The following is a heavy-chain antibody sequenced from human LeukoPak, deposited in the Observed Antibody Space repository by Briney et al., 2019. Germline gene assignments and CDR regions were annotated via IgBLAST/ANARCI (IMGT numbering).Heavy chain of an antibody. CDR1: GYTFTSYD. J-gene: IGHJ6*02. CDR2: INPSGGST. V-gene: IGHV1-46*01. D-gene: IGHD2-2*01. CDR3: ASYQRLEEGPPYYYYGMDV. Sequence: ASVKVSCKASGYTFTSYDINWVRQATGQGLEWMGIINPSGGSTSYAQKFQGRVTMTRDTSTSTVYMELSSLRSEDTAVYYCASYQRLEEGPPYYYYGMDVWGQGTTVTVSS.